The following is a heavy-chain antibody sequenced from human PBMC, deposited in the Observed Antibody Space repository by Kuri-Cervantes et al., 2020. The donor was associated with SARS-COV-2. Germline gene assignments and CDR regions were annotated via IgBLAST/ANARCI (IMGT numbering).Heavy chain of an antibody. CDR3: ARDYGSGPSGAYYYYGMDV. J-gene: IGHJ6*02. Sequence: GESLKISCAASGFTFSSYSMNWVRQAPGKGLEWVSSISSSSSYISHADSMKGRFTISRGNAKNSLYLQMNSLRAEDTAVYYCARDYGSGPSGAYYYYGMDVWGQGTTVTVSS. CDR2: ISSSSSYI. D-gene: IGHD3-10*01. V-gene: IGHV3-21*01. CDR1: GFTFSSYS.